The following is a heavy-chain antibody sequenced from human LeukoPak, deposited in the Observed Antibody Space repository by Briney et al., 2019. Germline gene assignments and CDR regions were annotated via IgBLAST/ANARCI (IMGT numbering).Heavy chain of an antibody. CDR3: ARDPDFDY. Sequence: ASVKVSCKVSGYTFTRYYMHWVRQAPGQALEWMGWINPNSGGTNYAQKFQGRVTMTRDTSISTAYMELSRLRSDETAVYYCARDPDFDYWGQGTLVTVSS. V-gene: IGHV1-2*02. J-gene: IGHJ4*02. CDR2: INPNSGGT. CDR1: GYTFTRYY.